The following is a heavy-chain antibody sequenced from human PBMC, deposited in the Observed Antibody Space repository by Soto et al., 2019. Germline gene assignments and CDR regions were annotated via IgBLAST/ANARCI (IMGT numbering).Heavy chain of an antibody. CDR3: ARVRGGGSEYFFDY. Sequence: ASVKVSCKASGYTFTRYNVHWVRQAPGQGLEWMAIINPSGGTTYYVQKFEGRVTLTTDTSTSTVYMELSSLRSDDTAVYYCARVRGGGSEYFFDYWGQGTLVTVSS. D-gene: IGHD2-15*01. CDR1: GYTFTRYN. J-gene: IGHJ4*02. V-gene: IGHV1-46*01. CDR2: INPSGGTT.